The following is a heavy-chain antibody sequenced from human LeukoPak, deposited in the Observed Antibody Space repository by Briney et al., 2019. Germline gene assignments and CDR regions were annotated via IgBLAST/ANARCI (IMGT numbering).Heavy chain of an antibody. CDR3: ARDATGGSGSYIWFDP. CDR1: GFTFSDYY. V-gene: IGHV3-11*01. Sequence: SGGSLRLSCAASGFTFSDYYMSWIRQAPGKGLEWVSYISSSGSTIYYADSVKGRFTISRDSAKNSLYLQMNSLRAEDTAVYYCARDATGGSGSYIWFDPWGQGTLVTVSS. CDR2: ISSSGSTI. J-gene: IGHJ5*02. D-gene: IGHD3-10*01.